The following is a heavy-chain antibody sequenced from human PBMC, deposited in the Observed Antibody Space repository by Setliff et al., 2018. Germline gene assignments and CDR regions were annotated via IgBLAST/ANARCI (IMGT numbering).Heavy chain of an antibody. CDR3: SRGRSGLLVGASSPFDQ. Sequence: SVKVSCKASGDTFSRYAFNWVRQAPGQGLEWMGAIIPVFGKPYYAQTMQGRLTITADESSRTTSMELRSLISEDTAIYFCSRGRSGLLVGASSPFDQWGQGTLVTV. J-gene: IGHJ4*02. CDR2: IIPVFGKP. D-gene: IGHD1-26*01. V-gene: IGHV1-69*13. CDR1: GDTFSRYA.